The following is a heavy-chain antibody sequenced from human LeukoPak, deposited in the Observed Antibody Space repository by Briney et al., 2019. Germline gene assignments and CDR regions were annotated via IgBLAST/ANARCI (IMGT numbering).Heavy chain of an antibody. CDR2: IYTSGST. D-gene: IGHD6-19*01. J-gene: IGHJ6*03. Sequence: SETLSLTCTVSGGSISSYYWSWLRQPAGKGLEWIGRIYTSGSTNYNPSLKSRVTMSVDTSKNQFSLKLSSVTAADTAVYYCARVYSSGWSYYYYMDVWGKGTTVTVSS. CDR3: ARVYSSGWSYYYYMDV. CDR1: GGSISSYY. V-gene: IGHV4-4*07.